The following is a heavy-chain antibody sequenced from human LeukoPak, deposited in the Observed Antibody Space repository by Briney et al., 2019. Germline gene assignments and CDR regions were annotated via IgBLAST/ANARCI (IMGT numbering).Heavy chain of an antibody. CDR3: ARDLSRNPSYNWFDP. CDR1: GGTFSSYA. V-gene: IGHV1-69*13. CDR2: IIPIFGTA. J-gene: IGHJ5*02. D-gene: IGHD1-26*01. Sequence: SVKVSCKASGGTFSSYAISWVRQAPGQGLEWMGGIIPIFGTANYAQKFQGRVTITADESTSTAYMELSSLRSEDTAVYYCARDLSRNPSYNWFDPWGQGTLVTVSS.